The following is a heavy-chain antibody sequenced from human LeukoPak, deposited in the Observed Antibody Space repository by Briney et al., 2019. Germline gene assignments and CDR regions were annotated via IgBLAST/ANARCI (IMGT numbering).Heavy chain of an antibody. Sequence: GGSLRLSCSASGITLMSYTIHWLRRAPGRRLEWLTLVLDNTDFAYHADSVKGRFIISRDTSKNVVYLQMNSLRPEDTAVYYCASEPGLSRGAVYAMDVWGQGTTVTVSS. D-gene: IGHD3-22*01. CDR1: GITLMSYT. CDR3: ASEPGLSRGAVYAMDV. J-gene: IGHJ6*02. V-gene: IGHV3-30-3*01. CDR2: VLDNTDFA.